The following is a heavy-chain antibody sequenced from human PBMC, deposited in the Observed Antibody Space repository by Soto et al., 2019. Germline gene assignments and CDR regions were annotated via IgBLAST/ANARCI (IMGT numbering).Heavy chain of an antibody. Sequence: QPGGSLRLSCAASGFTFSSYWMHWVRQAPGKGLVWVSRINSDGSSTSYADSVKGRFTISRDNAKNTLYLQMNSLRAEDTAVYYCAREVGYSSGRVSDYFDYWGQGTLVTVSS. J-gene: IGHJ4*02. CDR2: INSDGSST. D-gene: IGHD6-19*01. CDR1: GFTFSSYW. CDR3: AREVGYSSGRVSDYFDY. V-gene: IGHV3-74*01.